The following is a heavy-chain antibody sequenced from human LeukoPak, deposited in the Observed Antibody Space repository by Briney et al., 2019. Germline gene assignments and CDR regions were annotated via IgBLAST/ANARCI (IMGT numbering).Heavy chain of an antibody. CDR2: ISTSSSYI. J-gene: IGHJ3*02. Sequence: GGSLRLSCAASGFTFSRNSMNWVRQAPGKGLEWVSSISTSSSYIYYADSVKGRFTISRDDARNALYLQMNSLRAEDTAVYYCARADILTGYDAFDIWGQGTMVTVSS. D-gene: IGHD3-9*01. CDR3: ARADILTGYDAFDI. V-gene: IGHV3-21*01. CDR1: GFTFSRNS.